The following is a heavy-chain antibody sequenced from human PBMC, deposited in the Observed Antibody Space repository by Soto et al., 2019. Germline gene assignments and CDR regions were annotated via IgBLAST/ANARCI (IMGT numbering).Heavy chain of an antibody. CDR1: GGSISSGGYY. CDR3: ARFFGVAAAGPFDY. D-gene: IGHD6-13*01. J-gene: IGHJ4*02. Sequence: SETLSLTCTVSGGSISSGGYYWSWIRQHPGKGLECIGYIYYSGSTYYNPSLKSRVTISVDTSKNQFSLKLSSVTAADTAVYYCARFFGVAAAGPFDYWGQGTLLTVSS. V-gene: IGHV4-31*03. CDR2: IYYSGST.